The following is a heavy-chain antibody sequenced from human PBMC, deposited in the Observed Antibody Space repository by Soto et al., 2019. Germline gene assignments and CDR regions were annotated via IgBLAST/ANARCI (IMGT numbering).Heavy chain of an antibody. CDR3: ARGQPHYYYYGMYV. CDR2: IYYSGST. Sequence: SETLSLTCTVSGGSISSGGYYWSWIRQHPGKGLEWIGYIYYSGSTYYNPSLKSRVTISVDTSKNQFSLKLSSVTAADTAVYYCARGQPHYYYYGMYVWGQGTTVTAP. V-gene: IGHV4-31*03. J-gene: IGHJ6*02. CDR1: GGSISSGGYY.